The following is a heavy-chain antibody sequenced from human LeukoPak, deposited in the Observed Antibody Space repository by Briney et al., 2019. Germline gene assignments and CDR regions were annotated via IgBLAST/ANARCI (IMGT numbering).Heavy chain of an antibody. CDR3: ARDRGIDYYGSGSYYRHYYYYMDV. V-gene: IGHV1-2*02. CDR1: GYTFTGYY. Sequence: GASVTVSCKASGYTFTGYYMHWVRQAPGQGLEWMGWINPNSGGTNYAQKFQGRVTMTRDTSISTAYMELSRLRSDDTAVYYCARDRGIDYYGSGSYYRHYYYYMDVWGKGTTVTISS. CDR2: INPNSGGT. J-gene: IGHJ6*03. D-gene: IGHD3-10*01.